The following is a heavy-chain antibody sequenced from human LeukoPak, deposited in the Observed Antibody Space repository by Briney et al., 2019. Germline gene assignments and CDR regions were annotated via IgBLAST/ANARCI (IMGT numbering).Heavy chain of an antibody. Sequence: GASVKVSCKASGYSFTSHYMHWVRQAPGQGLEWLGLINPSGNSTLYAQKFQGRVTMTRDMSTTTDYMELSSLRSEDTAVYYCVRGIAARYWGQGTLVTVSS. V-gene: IGHV1-46*01. CDR3: VRGIAARY. CDR1: GYSFTSHY. CDR2: INPSGNST. D-gene: IGHD6-6*01. J-gene: IGHJ4*02.